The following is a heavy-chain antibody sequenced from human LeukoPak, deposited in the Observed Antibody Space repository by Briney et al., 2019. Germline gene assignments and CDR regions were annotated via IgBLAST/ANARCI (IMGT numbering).Heavy chain of an antibody. CDR1: GGYINSHY. J-gene: IGHJ4*02. Sequence: SETLSLTCTVSGGYINSHYWGWIRQPPGKVLEYIGYISYTGSAIYSPSLESRVTISIDTSKKQFSLNLRSVNTADTAVYYCARVDLGGSGYFFDLWGQGALVTVSS. V-gene: IGHV4-59*11. CDR2: ISYTGSA. CDR3: ARVDLGGSGYFFDL. D-gene: IGHD3-22*01.